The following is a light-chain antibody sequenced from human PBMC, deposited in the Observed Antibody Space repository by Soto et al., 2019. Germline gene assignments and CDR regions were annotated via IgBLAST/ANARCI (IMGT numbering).Light chain of an antibody. Sequence: LPRAADKLSLRWGARPTQYSRASQSVSSSYLAWYQQKPGQAPRLLIYGASSRATGIPDRFSGSGSGTDFTLTISRLEPEDFAVYYCQQYGSAPSTFGQGTKVDIK. V-gene: IGKV3-20*01. CDR3: QQYGSAPST. J-gene: IGKJ1*01. CDR1: QSVSSSY. CDR2: GAS.